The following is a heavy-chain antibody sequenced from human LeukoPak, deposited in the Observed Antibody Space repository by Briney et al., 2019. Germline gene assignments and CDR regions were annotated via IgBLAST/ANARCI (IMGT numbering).Heavy chain of an antibody. V-gene: IGHV3-7*01. Sequence: PGGSLRLSCAASGFTFCRYWMSSVRHAPGKGLEWVANIKQDGSEKYYVDSVKGRFTISRDNAKNSLYLQMNSLRAEDTAVYYCARDEDSSSWYVGHDAFDIWGQGTMVTVSS. CDR3: ARDEDSSSWYVGHDAFDI. CDR2: IKQDGSEK. J-gene: IGHJ3*02. D-gene: IGHD6-13*01. CDR1: GFTFCRYW.